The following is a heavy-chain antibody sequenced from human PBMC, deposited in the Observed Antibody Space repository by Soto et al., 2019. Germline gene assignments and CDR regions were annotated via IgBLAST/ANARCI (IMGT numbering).Heavy chain of an antibody. CDR3: GRDQSGIGYYVDWFDP. V-gene: IGHV1-3*01. CDR2: INAGNGNT. CDR1: GYTFSSYD. J-gene: IGHJ5*02. Sequence: GASVKVSCKASGYTFSSYDINWVRQAPGQRPEWLGWINAGNGNTYYSEKFEGRVTFTRDTAATTVNMELTSLTSEDTAIYYCGRDQSGIGYYVDWFDPWGQGTLVTVSS. D-gene: IGHD3-10*02.